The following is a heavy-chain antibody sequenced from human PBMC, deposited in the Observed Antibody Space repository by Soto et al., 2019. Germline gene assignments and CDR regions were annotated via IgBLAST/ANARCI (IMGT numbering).Heavy chain of an antibody. V-gene: IGHV3-23*01. CDR3: AKAVAGPYFVDY. D-gene: IGHD6-19*01. Sequence: LRLSCAASGFTFSSYAMSWVRQAPGKGLEWVSAISGSGGSTYYADSVKGRFTISRDNSKNTLYLQMNSLRAEDTAVYYCAKAVAGPYFVDYWGQGTLVTVSS. J-gene: IGHJ4*02. CDR1: GFTFSSYA. CDR2: ISGSGGST.